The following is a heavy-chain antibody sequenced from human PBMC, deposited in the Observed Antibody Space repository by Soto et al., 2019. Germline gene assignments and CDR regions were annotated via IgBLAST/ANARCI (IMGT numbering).Heavy chain of an antibody. D-gene: IGHD3-22*01. CDR2: ISGSGGRI. CDR1: GFXXXXXA. J-gene: IGHJ4*02. Sequence: EVQLLESGGGXXXXGGXXXLSCAASGFXXXXXAMGXXXXAPGKGLEWVSGISGSGGRIYYADSVQGRFTISRDNSKNTLYFQMNSLRAEDTAVYYCAKRDYSDGGGYASLFDSCGQGTLVTDSS. CDR3: AKRDYSDGGGYASLFDS. V-gene: IGHV3-23*01.